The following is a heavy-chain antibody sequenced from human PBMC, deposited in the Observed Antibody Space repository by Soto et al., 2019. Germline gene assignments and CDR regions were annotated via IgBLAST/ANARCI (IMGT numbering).Heavy chain of an antibody. D-gene: IGHD5-18*01. CDR2: ISYSGST. CDR1: GGSISSYY. J-gene: IGHJ6*02. Sequence: SETLSITCTVSGGSISSYYWSWIRQPPGKGLEWIGYISYSGSTNYNPSLKSRVTISVDTSKNQFSLKMRSVTAADTAVYYCAREGVTPSYYYYYGMDVWGQGTTVTVSS. CDR3: AREGVTPSYYYYYGMDV. V-gene: IGHV4-59*01.